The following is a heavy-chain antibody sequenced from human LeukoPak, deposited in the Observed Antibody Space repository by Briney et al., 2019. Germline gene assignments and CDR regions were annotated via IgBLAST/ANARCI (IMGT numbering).Heavy chain of an antibody. Sequence: SVKVSCKASGGTFSSYTISWVRQAPGQGLEWMGRIIPILGIANYAQKCQGRVTITADKSTSTAYMELSSLRSEDTAVYYCAREVTMVRGVIITPYLDYWGQGTLVTVSS. D-gene: IGHD3-10*01. J-gene: IGHJ4*02. V-gene: IGHV1-69*04. CDR1: GGTFSSYT. CDR2: IIPILGIA. CDR3: AREVTMVRGVIITPYLDY.